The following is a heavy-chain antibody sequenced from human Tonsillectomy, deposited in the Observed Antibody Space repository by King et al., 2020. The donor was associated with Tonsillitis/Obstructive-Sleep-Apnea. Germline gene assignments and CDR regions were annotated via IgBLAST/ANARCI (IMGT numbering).Heavy chain of an antibody. CDR3: ARGRAGYCSSTSCYLDV. J-gene: IGHJ6*04. V-gene: IGHV4-34*01. CDR1: GGSFSGYY. Sequence: VQLQQWGAGLLKPSETLSLTCAVYGGSFSGYYWSWIRQPPGKGLEWIGEINHSGSTNYNPSLKSRVTISVDTSKNQFSLKLSSVTAADTAVYYCARGRAGYCSSTSCYLDVWGKGTTVTVSS. CDR2: INHSGST. D-gene: IGHD2-2*01.